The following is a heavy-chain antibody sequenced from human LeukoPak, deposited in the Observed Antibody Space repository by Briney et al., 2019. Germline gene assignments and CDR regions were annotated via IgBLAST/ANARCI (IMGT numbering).Heavy chain of an antibody. CDR2: ISAYNGNT. V-gene: IGHV1-18*01. CDR1: GYTFTSYG. CDR3: ARGLQIGFLEY. D-gene: IGHD4-11*01. Sequence: GASVKVSCKASGYTFTSYGISWVRQAPGQGPEWMGWISAYNGNTNYAQKFQGRVTFTTDTSTSTAYMEVRSLTSADTAVYYCARGLQIGFLEYWGQGTLVTVSS. J-gene: IGHJ4*02.